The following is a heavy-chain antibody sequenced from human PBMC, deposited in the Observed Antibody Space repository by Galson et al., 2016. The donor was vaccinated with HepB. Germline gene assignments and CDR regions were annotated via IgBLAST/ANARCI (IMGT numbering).Heavy chain of an antibody. Sequence: SLRLSCAASGFGLGGNAMTWVRQAPGKGLEWVAGIEGSNDNTHYADSVKGRFTISRDKSKNTLDLQMNTLRAEDTAVYFCAKDLLGWSFDYWGQGALVSVPS. J-gene: IGHJ4*02. CDR1: GFGLGGNA. CDR2: IEGSNDNT. CDR3: AKDLLGWSFDY. D-gene: IGHD2-15*01. V-gene: IGHV3-23*01.